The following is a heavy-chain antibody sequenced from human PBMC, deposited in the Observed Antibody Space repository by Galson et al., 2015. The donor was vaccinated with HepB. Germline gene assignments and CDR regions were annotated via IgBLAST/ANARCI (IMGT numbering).Heavy chain of an antibody. CDR1: GFTFSSYA. Sequence: SLRLSCAASGFTFSSYAMSWVRQAPGKGLEWVSAISGSGDRKYYAGSVKGRFTISRDNSKNTLYLQMNSLRAEDTAVYYCAKDPDGSGSYSADYWGQGTLVTVSS. V-gene: IGHV3-23*01. J-gene: IGHJ4*02. CDR3: AKDPDGSGSYSADY. CDR2: ISGSGDRK. D-gene: IGHD3-10*01.